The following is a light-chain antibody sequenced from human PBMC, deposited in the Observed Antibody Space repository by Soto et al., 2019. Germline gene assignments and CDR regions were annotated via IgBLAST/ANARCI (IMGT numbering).Light chain of an antibody. V-gene: IGKV1-12*01. CDR1: QSLDNW. CDR2: SAY. J-gene: IGKJ2*01. CDR3: QQAKSFPYT. Sequence: DIQMTQSPSSVSASVGDTVTISCRASQSLDNWLAWYQQKPGNAPRLLIYSAYTLENGVPSRFIGSGSGSDFTLTISSLQPEEFATYYCQQAKSFPYTFGQGAKVEI.